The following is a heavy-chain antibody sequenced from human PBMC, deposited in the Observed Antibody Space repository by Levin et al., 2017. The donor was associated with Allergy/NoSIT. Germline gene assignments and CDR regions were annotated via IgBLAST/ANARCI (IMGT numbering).Heavy chain of an antibody. Sequence: LSLTCAASGFPFSSYEMNWVRRAPGKGLAWVSYISSTGSTIYSADSVKGRFTISRDNAKNSLYLHMNSLRAEDTAVYYCARQLGNFWSGYNYFDYWGQGTLVTVSS. V-gene: IGHV3-48*03. CDR3: ARQLGNFWSGYNYFDY. CDR2: ISSTGSTI. D-gene: IGHD3-3*01. J-gene: IGHJ4*02. CDR1: GFPFSSYE.